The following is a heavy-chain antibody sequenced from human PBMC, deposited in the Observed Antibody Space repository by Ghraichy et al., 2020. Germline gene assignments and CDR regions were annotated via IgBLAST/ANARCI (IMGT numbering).Heavy chain of an antibody. J-gene: IGHJ4*02. Sequence: SETLSLTCTVSGGSISSSSYYWGWIRQPPGKGLEWIGTIYYTGSTYYNPSLQSRVTISVDTSKNHFSLKLSSVTAADTAVYYCARCRGSGCPFFYFDYWGQGTLGTVSS. CDR2: IYYTGST. CDR3: ARCRGSGCPFFYFDY. D-gene: IGHD6-19*01. CDR1: GGSISSSSYY. V-gene: IGHV4-39*02.